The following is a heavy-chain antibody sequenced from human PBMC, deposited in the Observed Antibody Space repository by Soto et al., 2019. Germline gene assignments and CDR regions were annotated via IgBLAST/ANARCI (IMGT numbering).Heavy chain of an antibody. CDR3: ARAQKPLEYRSPDY. Sequence: ASVKVSCKASGYTFTGYYMHWVRQAPGQGLEWMGWINPNSGGTNYAQKFQGRVTMTRDTSISTAYMELSRLRSDDKAVYYCARAQKPLEYRSPDYWGQRTLVPFSS. CDR2: INPNSGGT. D-gene: IGHD6-6*01. J-gene: IGHJ4*02. V-gene: IGHV1-2*02. CDR1: GYTFTGYY.